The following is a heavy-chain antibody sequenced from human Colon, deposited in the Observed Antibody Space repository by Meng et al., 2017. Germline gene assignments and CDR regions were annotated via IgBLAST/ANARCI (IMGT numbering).Heavy chain of an antibody. Sequence: GESLKISCAASGFTFSSYWMNWVRQTPGKGQVWVSRVSNDESITSYADSVQGRFTISRDNAKNTLYLQMNSLRLEDTAVYYCATDSYTSMPSWGQGTLVTVSS. D-gene: IGHD5-18*01. J-gene: IGHJ5*02. CDR3: ATDSYTSMPS. V-gene: IGHV3-74*01. CDR2: VSNDESIT. CDR1: GFTFSSYW.